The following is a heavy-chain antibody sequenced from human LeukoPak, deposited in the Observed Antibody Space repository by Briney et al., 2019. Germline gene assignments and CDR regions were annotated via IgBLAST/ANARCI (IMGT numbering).Heavy chain of an antibody. D-gene: IGHD3-10*01. CDR3: ARGGLSGYYFFMDV. CDR2: IFYGGTA. V-gene: IGHV4-30-4*01. J-gene: IGHJ6*02. CDR1: GGSISGGNFY. Sequence: RTSQTLSLTCTVSGGSISGGNFYWTWIRQSPEKGLEWIGYIFYGGTAYYNPSLKSRLTLSLDTSKNQFSLKMTSVTSADTAVYFCARGGLSGYYFFMDVWGHGTTVTVSS.